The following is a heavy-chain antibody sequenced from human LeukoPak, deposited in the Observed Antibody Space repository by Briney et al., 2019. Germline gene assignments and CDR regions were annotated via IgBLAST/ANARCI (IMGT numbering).Heavy chain of an antibody. CDR1: VGSFSIGGYY. Sequence: TLSLTCTVSVGSFSIGGYYWSSSRQHTGTGLGWIGYIYYSGSTYYNPSLKSRVTISVDTSKNQFSLKLSSVTAADTAVYYCAREGTGGYSYGRKGYFDFWGRGTVVTVSS. D-gene: IGHD5-18*01. J-gene: IGHJ2*01. V-gene: IGHV4-31*03. CDR3: AREGTGGYSYGRKGYFDF. CDR2: IYYSGST.